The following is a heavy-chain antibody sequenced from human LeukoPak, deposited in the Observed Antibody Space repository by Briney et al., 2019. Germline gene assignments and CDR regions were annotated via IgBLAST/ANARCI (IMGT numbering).Heavy chain of an antibody. CDR1: GGSISSGGYY. Sequence: SETLSLTCTVSGGSISSGGYYWTWIGQPAGKGLEGIGRIYPSGRTNYSPSLKSRVTISVDTSKNQFSLKLSSVTAADTAVYYCARVRIYSGYDLSYYYYYMDVWGKGTTVTVSS. CDR2: IYPSGRT. D-gene: IGHD5-12*01. V-gene: IGHV4-61*02. CDR3: ARVRIYSGYDLSYYYYYMDV. J-gene: IGHJ6*03.